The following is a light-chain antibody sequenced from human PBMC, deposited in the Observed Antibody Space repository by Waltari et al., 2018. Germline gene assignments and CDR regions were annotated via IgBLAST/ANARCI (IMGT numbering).Light chain of an antibody. J-gene: IGLJ3*02. CDR3: SSYAGSNTWV. V-gene: IGLV2-8*01. CDR1: SSDVGGYHY. Sequence: QSALTQPPSASGSPGQSVTISCTGTSSDVGGYHYVSWYQHHPGKAPKFMIYEVSKRPSGVPDRFSGSKSGNTASLTVSGLQAEDEADYYCSSYAGSNTWVFGGGTKLTVI. CDR2: EVS.